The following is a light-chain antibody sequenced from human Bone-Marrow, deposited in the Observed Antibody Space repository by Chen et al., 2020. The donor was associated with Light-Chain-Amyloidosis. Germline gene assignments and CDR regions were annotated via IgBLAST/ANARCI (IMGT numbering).Light chain of an antibody. J-gene: IGLJ2*01. CDR3: QSADSSGTYEVI. CDR2: RDT. V-gene: IGLV3-25*03. Sequence: SYELTQPPSVSVSPGQTARSTCPGDDLPTKYAYWYQQKPGQAPVLVRHRDTERPSGIPGRFSGSSSGTTATLTISGVQAEDEADYHCQSADSSGTYEVIFGGGTKLTVL. CDR1: DLPTKY.